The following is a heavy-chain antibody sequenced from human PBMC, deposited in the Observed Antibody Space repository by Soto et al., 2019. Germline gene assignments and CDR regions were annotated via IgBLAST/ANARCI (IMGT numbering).Heavy chain of an antibody. CDR2: ISYDGSNK. J-gene: IGHJ4*02. V-gene: IGHV3-30-3*01. CDR3: ARDAYSSSSGHD. CDR1: GFTFSSYA. D-gene: IGHD6-6*01. Sequence: GGSLRLSCAASGFTFSSYAMHWVRQAPGKGLEWVAVISYDGSNKYYADSVKGRFTISRDNSKNTLYLQMNSLRAEDTAVYYCARDAYSSSSGHDWGQGTLVTVSS.